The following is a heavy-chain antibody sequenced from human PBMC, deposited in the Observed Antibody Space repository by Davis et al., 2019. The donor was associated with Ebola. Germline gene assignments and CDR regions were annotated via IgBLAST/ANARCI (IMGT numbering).Heavy chain of an antibody. J-gene: IGHJ5*02. CDR3: ARHAPGVTSAGTKWFDP. V-gene: IGHV4-59*04. Sequence: SETLSLTCTVSGGSISSYYWSWIRQPPGKGLEWIGSIYYSGSTYYNPSLKSRVTISVDTSKNQLSLKLSSVTAADTAVYYCARHAPGVTSAGTKWFDPWGQGTLVTVSS. D-gene: IGHD6-13*01. CDR1: GGSISSYY. CDR2: IYYSGST.